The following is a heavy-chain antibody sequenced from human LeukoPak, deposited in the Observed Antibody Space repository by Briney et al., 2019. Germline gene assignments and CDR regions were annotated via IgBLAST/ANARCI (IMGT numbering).Heavy chain of an antibody. J-gene: IGHJ4*02. V-gene: IGHV1-18*01. CDR3: AREGYYDSSGPIRHFDY. D-gene: IGHD3-22*01. CDR1: GYTFTSYG. Sequence: ASVKVSCKASGYTFTSYGISWVRHAPGQGLEWMGWISAYNGNTNYAQKLQGRVTMTTDTSTSTAYMELRSLRSDDTAVYYCAREGYYDSSGPIRHFDYWGQGTLVTVSS. CDR2: ISAYNGNT.